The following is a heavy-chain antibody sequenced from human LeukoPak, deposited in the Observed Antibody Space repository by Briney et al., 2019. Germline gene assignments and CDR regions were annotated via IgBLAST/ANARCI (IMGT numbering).Heavy chain of an antibody. CDR3: ARSDNAAHDY. CDR2: IMPDGSEK. Sequence: GGSLRLSCAASGFTLSSSSMNWVRQAPGKGPEWVANIMPDGSEKYNVDSVKGRFTISRDNAKNSLYLQMNSLRADDTAVYYCARSDNAAHDYWGQGTLVTVSS. J-gene: IGHJ4*02. CDR1: GFTLSSSS. V-gene: IGHV3-7*01. D-gene: IGHD2-2*01.